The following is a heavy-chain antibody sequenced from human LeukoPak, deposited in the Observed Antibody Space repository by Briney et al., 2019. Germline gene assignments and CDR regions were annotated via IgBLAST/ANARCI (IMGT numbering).Heavy chain of an antibody. CDR2: ISAYNGNT. Sequence: ASVEVSCKASGYTFTSYGISWVRQAPGQGLEWMGWISAYNGNTNYAQKLQGRATMTTDTSTSTAYMELRSLRSDDTAVYYCARDLNSLGVRGVIISGYYYYGMDVWGQGTTVTVSS. CDR1: GYTFTSYG. D-gene: IGHD3-10*01. CDR3: ARDLNSLGVRGVIISGYYYYGMDV. V-gene: IGHV1-18*01. J-gene: IGHJ6*02.